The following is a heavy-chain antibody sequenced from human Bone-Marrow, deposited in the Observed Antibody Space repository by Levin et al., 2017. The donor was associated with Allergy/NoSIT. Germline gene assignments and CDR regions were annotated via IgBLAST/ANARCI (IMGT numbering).Heavy chain of an antibody. CDR1: GGSISSSNW. J-gene: IGHJ4*02. CDR2: IYHSGNT. Sequence: PSETLSLTCAVSGGSISSSNWWSWVRQPPGKGLEWIGEIYHSGNTNYNPSLKSRLTISIDKSKSQFSLKLRSVTAADTAVYYCACLYDGSGDYNTRLIDFWGQGTLVTVSS. V-gene: IGHV4-4*02. D-gene: IGHD3-22*01. CDR3: ACLYDGSGDYNTRLIDF.